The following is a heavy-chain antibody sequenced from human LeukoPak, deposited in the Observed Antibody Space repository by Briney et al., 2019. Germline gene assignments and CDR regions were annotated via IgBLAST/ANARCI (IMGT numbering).Heavy chain of an antibody. D-gene: IGHD3-16*01. J-gene: IGHJ4*02. Sequence: GGSLRLSCAASGFTFDDYGMSWVRQAPGKGLVWVSRINSDGSSTSYADSVKGRFTVSRDNAKNSLYLQMNSLRADDTAVYYCAREFEGSASGAGYWGRGTLVTVSS. CDR3: AREFEGSASGAGY. V-gene: IGHV3-74*01. CDR1: GFTFDDYG. CDR2: INSDGSST.